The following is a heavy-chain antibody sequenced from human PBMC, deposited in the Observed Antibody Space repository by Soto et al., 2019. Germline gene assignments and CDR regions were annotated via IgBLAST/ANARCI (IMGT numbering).Heavy chain of an antibody. V-gene: IGHV3-30-3*01. CDR1: GFTFSSYA. Sequence: PGGSLRLSCAASGFTFSSYAMHWVRQAPGKGLEWVAVISYDGSNKYYADSVKGRFTISRDNSKNTLYLQMNSLRAEDTAVYYCARGGLVPADGYGMDVWGQGTTVTVSS. CDR2: ISYDGSNK. J-gene: IGHJ6*02. CDR3: ARGGLVPADGYGMDV. D-gene: IGHD2-2*01.